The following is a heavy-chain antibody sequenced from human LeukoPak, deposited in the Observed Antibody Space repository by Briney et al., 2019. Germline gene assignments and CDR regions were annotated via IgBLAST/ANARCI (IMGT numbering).Heavy chain of an antibody. J-gene: IGHJ4*02. V-gene: IGHV1-69*04. Sequence: SVTVSFKPSGGTFSDYAFSWVRQAPGQGLEGVARIIPILGITNSALKSRGRVTITADNSTSTAYMELSSLTSEDTAVYYCARSYYGSGSYYYYFDYWAQGTLVTVSS. D-gene: IGHD3-10*01. CDR2: IIPILGIT. CDR1: GGTFSDYA. CDR3: ARSYYGSGSYYYYFDY.